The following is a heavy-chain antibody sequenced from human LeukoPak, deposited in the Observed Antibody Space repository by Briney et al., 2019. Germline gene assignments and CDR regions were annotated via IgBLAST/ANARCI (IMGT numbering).Heavy chain of an antibody. CDR2: ISAYNGNT. V-gene: IGHV1-18*01. Sequence: ASVKVSCKASGYTFTSYGISWVRQAPGQGLEWMGWISAYNGNTNYAQKLQGRVTMTTDTPTSTAYMELRRLRSDGTAVYYCARDFAGGYYTWFDPWGQGTLVTVSS. CDR3: ARDFAGGYYTWFDP. D-gene: IGHD3-10*01. CDR1: GYTFTSYG. J-gene: IGHJ5*02.